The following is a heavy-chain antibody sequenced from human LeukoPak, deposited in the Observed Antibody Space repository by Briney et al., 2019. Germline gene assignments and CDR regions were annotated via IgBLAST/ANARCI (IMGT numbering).Heavy chain of an antibody. D-gene: IGHD6-13*01. CDR2: IFYSGST. V-gene: IGHV4-39*07. Sequence: PSETLSLTCTVSGGSISTSNYYWGWIRQPPGKGLEWIGNIFYSGSTYYSPSLRSRVTISLDTSKNQFSLKLSSVTAADTAVYYCARDVVAAAGTWDYWGQGTLVTVSS. CDR3: ARDVVAAAGTWDY. CDR1: GGSISTSNYY. J-gene: IGHJ4*02.